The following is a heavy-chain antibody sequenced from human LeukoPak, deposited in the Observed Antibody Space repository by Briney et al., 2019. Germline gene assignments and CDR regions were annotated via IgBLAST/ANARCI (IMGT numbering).Heavy chain of an antibody. J-gene: IGHJ4*02. Sequence: GGSLRLSCAASGFTFSDYYMSWIRQAPGKGLEWVSYISTRGRYTNYTDSVKGRFTISRDNAKNSLFLQMNSLRAEDTAVYYCARVASITMICDFWGQGTRVTVSS. D-gene: IGHD3-22*01. CDR3: ARVASITMICDF. CDR2: ISTRGRYT. V-gene: IGHV3-11*06. CDR1: GFTFSDYY.